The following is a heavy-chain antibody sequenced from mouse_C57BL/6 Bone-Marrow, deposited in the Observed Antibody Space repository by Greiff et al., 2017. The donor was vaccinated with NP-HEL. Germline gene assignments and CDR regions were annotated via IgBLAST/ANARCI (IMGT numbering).Heavy chain of an antibody. CDR3: ARRDHYYGSSYGFAY. CDR2: ISSGSSTI. V-gene: IGHV5-17*01. Sequence: VQLQQSGGGLVKPGGSLKLSCAASGFTFSDYGMHWVRQAPEKGLEWVAYISSGSSTIYYADTVKGRFTISRDNAKNTLFLQMTSLRSEDTAMYYCARRDHYYGSSYGFAYWGQGTLVTVSA. CDR1: GFTFSDYG. J-gene: IGHJ3*01. D-gene: IGHD1-1*01.